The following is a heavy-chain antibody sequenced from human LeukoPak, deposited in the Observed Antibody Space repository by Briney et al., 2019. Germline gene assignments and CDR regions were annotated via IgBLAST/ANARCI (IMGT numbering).Heavy chain of an antibody. CDR2: ISSSISYI. Sequence: GGSLRLSCAASGFTFSSYSMNWVRQAPGKGLEWVSSISSSISYIYYADSVKGRFTISRDNAKNSLYLQMNSLRAEDTAVYYCARDLLLSGYSSGWLVYWGQGTLVTVSS. CDR3: ARDLLLSGYSSGWLVY. V-gene: IGHV3-21*01. CDR1: GFTFSSYS. D-gene: IGHD6-19*01. J-gene: IGHJ4*02.